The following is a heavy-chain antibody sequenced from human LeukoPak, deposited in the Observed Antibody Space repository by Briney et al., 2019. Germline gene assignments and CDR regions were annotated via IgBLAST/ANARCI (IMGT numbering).Heavy chain of an antibody. CDR3: ARDTMTTVTTYTFGDY. Sequence: GGSLRLSCAASGFTFSSYAMHWVRQAPGKGLEYVSSISTNGGSTYYANSVKGRFTISRDNSKNMLYLQMGSLRAEDMAVYYCARDTMTTVTTYTFGDYWGQGTLVTVSS. J-gene: IGHJ4*02. D-gene: IGHD4-17*01. CDR1: GFTFSSYA. CDR2: ISTNGGST. V-gene: IGHV3-64*01.